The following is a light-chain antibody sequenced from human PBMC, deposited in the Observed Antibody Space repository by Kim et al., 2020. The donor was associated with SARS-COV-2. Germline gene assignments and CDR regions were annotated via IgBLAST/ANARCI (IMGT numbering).Light chain of an antibody. CDR2: AVT. CDR3: ISFTSAATWV. V-gene: IGLV2-14*03. J-gene: IGLJ3*02. Sequence: YNYFSWYQPPPGKAPQLMIYAVTERPSGVSSRFSGSKSGNAASLTISGLQAEDEADYYCISFTSAATWVFGGGTQLTVL. CDR1: YNY.